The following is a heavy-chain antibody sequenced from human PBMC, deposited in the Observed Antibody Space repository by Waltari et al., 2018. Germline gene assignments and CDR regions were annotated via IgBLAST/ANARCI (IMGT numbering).Heavy chain of an antibody. Sequence: QVQLVQSGAEVKKPGASVQVSCQASGSTFTGYAMPWLPQAPGQRLEWMGWINAGNGNTKYSQKFQGRVTITRDTSASTAYMELSSLRSEDTAVYYWARDQLERLPRSGGDYCGQGTLVTVSS. V-gene: IGHV1-3*01. CDR1: GSTFTGYA. D-gene: IGHD1-1*01. CDR2: INAGNGNT. J-gene: IGHJ4*02. CDR3: ARDQLERLPRSGGDY.